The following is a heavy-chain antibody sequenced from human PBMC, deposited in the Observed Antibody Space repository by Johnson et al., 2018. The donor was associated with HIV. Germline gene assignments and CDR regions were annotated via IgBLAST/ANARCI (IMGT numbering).Heavy chain of an antibody. Sequence: PGKGLEWVAFIRFDGSNKYFADSVRGRFTISRDNSKDTLYLQMDSLRGDDSALYFCARGRKDIEAADGLDNDAFDVWGRGTLVTVSS. CDR2: IRFDGSNK. V-gene: IGHV3-30*02. J-gene: IGHJ3*01. D-gene: IGHD5-12*01. CDR3: ARGRKDIEAADGLDNDAFDV.